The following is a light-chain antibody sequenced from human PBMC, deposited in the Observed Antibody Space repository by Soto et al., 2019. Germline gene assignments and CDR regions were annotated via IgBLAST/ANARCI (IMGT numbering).Light chain of an antibody. CDR3: QQYKSYPWT. Sequence: DIQMTQSPSALSASVGNRVTLTCRASQSVDSWLAWYQQKPGKAPKLLIYSASSLERGVPSRFSGSGSGAEFTLTISSLQPDDFATYYCQQYKSYPWTFGQGTKVDIK. V-gene: IGKV1-5*03. CDR1: QSVDSW. CDR2: SAS. J-gene: IGKJ1*01.